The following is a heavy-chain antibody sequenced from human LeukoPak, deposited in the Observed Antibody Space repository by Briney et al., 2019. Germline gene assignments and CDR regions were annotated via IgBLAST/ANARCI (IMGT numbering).Heavy chain of an antibody. CDR2: ISSTSYI. Sequence: PGGSLRLSCAASGFTFSSYSMNWVRQAPGKGLEWVSSISSTSYIYYADSVKGRFTISRDNAKNSLYLQMNSLRAEDMAVYYCARLYGDYAGDYYYGMDVWGQGTTVTVSS. J-gene: IGHJ6*02. V-gene: IGHV3-21*01. D-gene: IGHD4-17*01. CDR3: ARLYGDYAGDYYYGMDV. CDR1: GFTFSSYS.